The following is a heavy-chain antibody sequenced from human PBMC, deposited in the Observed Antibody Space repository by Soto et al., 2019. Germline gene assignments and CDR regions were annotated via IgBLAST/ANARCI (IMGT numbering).Heavy chain of an antibody. J-gene: IGHJ5*02. CDR2: IYWDDDK. V-gene: IGHV2-5*02. Sequence: QITLKESGPVLVKPTQTLTLTCTFSGFSLSTSKMGVGWIRQPPGKALEGLALIYWDDDKRYSPSLKSRLTITKHTSKDQVVLTTTNIDPVDTATYYCVHRRKETSDYYYAAWRQGTLVTVSS. CDR1: GFSLSTSKMG. CDR3: VHRRKETSDYYYAA. D-gene: IGHD3-22*01.